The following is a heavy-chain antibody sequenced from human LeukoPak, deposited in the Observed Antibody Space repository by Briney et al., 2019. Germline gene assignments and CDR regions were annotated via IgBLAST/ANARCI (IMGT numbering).Heavy chain of an antibody. J-gene: IGHJ4*02. CDR1: GYTFTGYY. V-gene: IGHV1-69*04. CDR2: IIPILGIA. Sequence: ASVKVSCKASGYTFTGYYMHWVRQAPGQGLEWMGRIIPILGIANYAQKFQGRVTITADKSTSTAYMELSSLRSEDTAVYYCARDRGRDYGSGSYRDYWGQGTLVTVSS. CDR3: ARDRGRDYGSGSYRDY. D-gene: IGHD3-10*01.